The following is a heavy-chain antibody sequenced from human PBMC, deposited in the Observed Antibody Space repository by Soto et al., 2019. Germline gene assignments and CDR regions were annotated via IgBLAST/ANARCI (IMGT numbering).Heavy chain of an antibody. J-gene: IGHJ4*02. D-gene: IGHD3-10*01. CDR1: GLTFSNFA. CDR3: ERDWNMIRGVIIYYFDY. Sequence: PGGSLRLSCAASGLTFSNFAMHWVRQAPGKGLEWVAVISYDGSNKYYADSVKGRFSISRDNSKDTLYLQMNSLRGEDTAVYYCERDWNMIRGVIIYYFDYWGQGTLVTVSS. CDR2: ISYDGSNK. V-gene: IGHV3-30-3*01.